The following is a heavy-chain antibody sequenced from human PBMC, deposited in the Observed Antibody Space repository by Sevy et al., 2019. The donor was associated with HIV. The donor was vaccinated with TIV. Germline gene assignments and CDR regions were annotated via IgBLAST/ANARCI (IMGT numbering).Heavy chain of an antibody. CDR3: ARVRWDYPTYYFDY. CDR1: GGSISSYY. J-gene: IGHJ4*02. Sequence: SETLSLTCTVSGGSISSYYWSWIRQPPGKGLEWIGYIYYSGSTNYNPSLKSRVTISVDTSKNQFSLKLSSVTAADTAVYYCARVRWDYPTYYFDYWGQGTLVTVSS. D-gene: IGHD1-26*01. V-gene: IGHV4-59*13. CDR2: IYYSGST.